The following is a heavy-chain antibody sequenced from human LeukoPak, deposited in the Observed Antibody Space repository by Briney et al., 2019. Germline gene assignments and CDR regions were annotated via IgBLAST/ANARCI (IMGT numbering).Heavy chain of an antibody. J-gene: IGHJ5*02. CDR3: ARGTVYGSGSWFDP. V-gene: IGHV4-39*07. CDR1: GGSISSSSYY. CDR2: IYYSGST. Sequence: SETLSLTCTVSGGSISSSSYYWGWIRQPPGKGLEWIGSIYYSGSTYYNPSLKSRVTISVDTSKNQFSLKLSSVTAADTAVYYCARGTVYGSGSWFDPWGQGTLVTVSS. D-gene: IGHD3-10*01.